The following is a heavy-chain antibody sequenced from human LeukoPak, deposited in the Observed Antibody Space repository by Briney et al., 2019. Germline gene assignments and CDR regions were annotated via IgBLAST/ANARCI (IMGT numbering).Heavy chain of an antibody. D-gene: IGHD3-3*01. CDR1: GDSVSSNSAA. J-gene: IGHJ6*03. CDR3: ARGRGDFWSGYYTSYYYYYMDV. V-gene: IGHV6-1*01. CDR2: TYYRSKWYN. Sequence: SQTLSLTCAISGDSVSSNSAAWNWIRQSPSRGLEWLGRTYYRSKWYNDYAVSVKSRITINPDTSKNQFSLQLNSVTPDDTAVYYCARGRGDFWSGYYTSYYYYYMDVWGKGTTVTVSS.